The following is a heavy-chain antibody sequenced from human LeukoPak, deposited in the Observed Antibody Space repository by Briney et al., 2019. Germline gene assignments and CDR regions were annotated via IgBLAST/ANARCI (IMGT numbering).Heavy chain of an antibody. Sequence: GGSLRLSCAASGFTFSSYSMNWVRQAPGKGLEWISSISSSSSYIYYADSVKGRFTISRDNAKNSLYLQMNSLRAEDTAVYYCARDLGGYDPTFDYWGQGTLVTVSS. CDR3: ARDLGGYDPTFDY. V-gene: IGHV3-21*01. CDR1: GFTFSSYS. CDR2: ISSSSSYI. D-gene: IGHD5-12*01. J-gene: IGHJ4*02.